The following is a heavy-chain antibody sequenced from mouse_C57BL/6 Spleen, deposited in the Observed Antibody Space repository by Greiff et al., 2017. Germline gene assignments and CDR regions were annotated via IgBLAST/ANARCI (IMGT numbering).Heavy chain of an antibody. Sequence: DSGPGLVKPSQSLSLTCTVTGYSITSGYYWNWIRQFPGNKLEWMGYISYDGSNNYNPSLKNRIAITRDTSKNLFFLKLNSVTTEDTATYYCAREGHWGGDMDYWGQGASVTVAS. V-gene: IGHV3-6*01. J-gene: IGHJ4*01. CDR2: ISYDGSN. D-gene: IGHD4-1*01. CDR1: GYSITSGYY. CDR3: AREGHWGGDMDY.